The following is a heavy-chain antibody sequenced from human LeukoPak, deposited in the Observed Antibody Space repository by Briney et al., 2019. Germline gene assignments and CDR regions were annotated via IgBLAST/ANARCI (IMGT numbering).Heavy chain of an antibody. CDR1: GGSISSGGYS. CDR3: ARTNSGDYAWFDP. Sequence: SQTLSLTCTVSGGSISSGGYSWSWIRLPPGECLEWIGNIYHSGNTYYNPSLKSRVTMSADRSKNQFSLKLSSVTAADTALYYCARTNSGDYAWFDPWGQGTLVTVSS. CDR2: IYHSGNT. D-gene: IGHD4-17*01. V-gene: IGHV4-30-2*01. J-gene: IGHJ5*02.